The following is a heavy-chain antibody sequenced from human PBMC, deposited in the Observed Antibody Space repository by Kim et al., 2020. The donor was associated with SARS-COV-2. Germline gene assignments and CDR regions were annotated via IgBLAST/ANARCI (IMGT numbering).Heavy chain of an antibody. Sequence: GESLKISCRVSGYNFPKYYIVWVRQTPGKGLEWMGIVYPDDSDTRYSPSFEGHVTVSAGNSINTADRQWSSLRASDTAIYYCARLIATGHFDYWGLGTLV. CDR3: ARLIATGHFDY. V-gene: IGHV5-51*01. J-gene: IGHJ4*03. CDR2: VYPDDSDT. CDR1: GYNFPKYY. D-gene: IGHD1-26*01.